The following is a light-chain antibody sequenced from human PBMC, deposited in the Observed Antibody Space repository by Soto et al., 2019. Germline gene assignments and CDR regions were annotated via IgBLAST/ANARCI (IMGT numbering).Light chain of an antibody. CDR1: RSDVGTYNL. Sequence: QSALAQPASVSGSLGQSITISCTGTRSDVGTYNLVSWYQHHPGKAPKLMIYEVSNRPSGVSNRFSGSKSGNTASLTISGLQAEDEADYYCSSYTTSSPYVFGTGTKVTVL. J-gene: IGLJ1*01. CDR3: SSYTTSSPYV. V-gene: IGLV2-14*02. CDR2: EVS.